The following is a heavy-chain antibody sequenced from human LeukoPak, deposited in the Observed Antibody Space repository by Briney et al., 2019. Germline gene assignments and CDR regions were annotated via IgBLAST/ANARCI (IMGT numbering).Heavy chain of an antibody. J-gene: IGHJ4*02. D-gene: IGHD1-26*01. CDR2: IYPGDSDT. Sequence: GESLKISFKGSGYSFNSYWIGWVRPMPGKGLEWMGIIYPGDSDTRYSPSFQGQVTISADKSISTAYLQWSSLKASDTAMYYCARHQIVGATRSPFDYWGQGTLVTVSS. V-gene: IGHV5-51*01. CDR1: GYSFNSYW. CDR3: ARHQIVGATRSPFDY.